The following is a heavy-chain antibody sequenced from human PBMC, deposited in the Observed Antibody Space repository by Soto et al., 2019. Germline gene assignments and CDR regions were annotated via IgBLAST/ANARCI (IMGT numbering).Heavy chain of an antibody. D-gene: IGHD6-6*01. CDR2: ISYDGSNK. Sequence: QVQLVESGGGVVQPGRSLRLSCAASGFTFSSYGMHWVRQAPGKGLEWVAVISYDGSNKYYADSVKGRFTISRDNSKNPLYLQMNSLRAEDTAVYYCAKPRGAARLSRGGVLDYWGQGTLVTVSS. CDR3: AKPRGAARLSRGGVLDY. CDR1: GFTFSSYG. V-gene: IGHV3-30*18. J-gene: IGHJ4*02.